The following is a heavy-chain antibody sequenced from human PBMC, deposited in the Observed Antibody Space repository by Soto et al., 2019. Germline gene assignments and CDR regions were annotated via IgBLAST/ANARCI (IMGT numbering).Heavy chain of an antibody. CDR1: GYIFVNYG. D-gene: IGHD3-16*01. J-gene: IGHJ6*02. CDR2: ISPYTGNT. CDR3: VMVDNYVTPTPQDV. V-gene: IGHV1-18*01. Sequence: QVQLVQSGDEVKKPGASVKVSCKASGYIFVNYGIAWVRQAPGQGLEWMGWISPYTGNTHSATKVQGRLTMTTDTSTSTAYMDLGSLTSDDTAVYYCVMVDNYVTPTPQDVGGQGTTVTVSS.